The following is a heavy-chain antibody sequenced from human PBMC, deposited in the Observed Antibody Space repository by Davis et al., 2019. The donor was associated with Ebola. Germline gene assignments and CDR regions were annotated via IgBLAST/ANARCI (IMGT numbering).Heavy chain of an antibody. CDR3: ASDWVSPPYYYYGMDV. D-gene: IGHD3-16*01. CDR2: IYHSGST. V-gene: IGHV4-4*02. J-gene: IGHJ6*04. CDR1: GGSISSSNW. Sequence: SETLSLTCAVSGGSISSSNWWSWVRQPPGKGLEWIGEIYHSGSTNYNPSLKSRVTISVDKSKNQFSLKLSSVTAADTAVYYCASDWVSPPYYYYGMDVWGKGTTVTVSS.